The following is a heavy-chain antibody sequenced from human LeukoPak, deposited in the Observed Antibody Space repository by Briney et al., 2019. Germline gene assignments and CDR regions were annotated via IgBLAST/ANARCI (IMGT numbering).Heavy chain of an antibody. CDR3: ASIHIEPGYYFGSFDY. CDR2: ISSSGSTT. J-gene: IGHJ4*02. CDR1: GFTFSSYG. D-gene: IGHD3-10*01. V-gene: IGHV3-48*03. Sequence: PGGSLRLPCAASGFTFSSYGLNWVRQAPGKGLEWLSYISSSGSTTYYGDSVKGRFTISRDNAKNSLYLQMESLRDEDTAVYYCASIHIEPGYYFGSFDYWGQGKLVTVSS.